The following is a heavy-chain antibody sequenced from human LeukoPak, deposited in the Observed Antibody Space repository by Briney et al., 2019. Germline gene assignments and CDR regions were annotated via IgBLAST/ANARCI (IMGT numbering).Heavy chain of an antibody. V-gene: IGHV4-59*01. Sequence: SSETLSLTCTVSGGSISSYYWSWIRQPPGKGLEWIGYIYYSGSTNYNPSLKSRVTISLDTSKNQFSLKVSSVTAADTAVYYCARGPYSSTWSFDYWGQGTRVTVSS. CDR3: ARGPYSSTWSFDY. CDR1: GGSISSYY. CDR2: IYYSGST. D-gene: IGHD6-13*01. J-gene: IGHJ4*02.